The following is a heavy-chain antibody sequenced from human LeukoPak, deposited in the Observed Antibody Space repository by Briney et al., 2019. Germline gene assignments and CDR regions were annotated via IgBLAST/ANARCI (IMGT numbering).Heavy chain of an antibody. D-gene: IGHD3-16*01. J-gene: IGHJ4*02. Sequence: QPGGSLRLSCAASGFTFSSYGMHWVRQAPGKGLEWVAVISKDGSQRYYADSVKGRFTISRDNSKNTVYLQMTTLRVEDTAVYYCARDEDGRSSNYVSDYWGQGTLVTVSS. CDR2: ISKDGSQR. CDR1: GFTFSSYG. V-gene: IGHV3-30-3*01. CDR3: ARDEDGRSSNYVSDY.